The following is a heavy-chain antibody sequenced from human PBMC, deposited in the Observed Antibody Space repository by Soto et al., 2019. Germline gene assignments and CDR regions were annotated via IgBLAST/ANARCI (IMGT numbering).Heavy chain of an antibody. CDR2: ISGSGGST. Sequence: GGSLRLSCAASGFTFSSYAMSWVRQAPGKGLEWVSAISGSGGSTYYADSVKGRFTISRDNSKNTLYLQMNSLRAEDTAVYYCAKDLIGDSSGYYRAEYFQHWGQGTLVTVSS. V-gene: IGHV3-23*01. CDR3: AKDLIGDSSGYYRAEYFQH. J-gene: IGHJ1*01. CDR1: GFTFSSYA. D-gene: IGHD3-22*01.